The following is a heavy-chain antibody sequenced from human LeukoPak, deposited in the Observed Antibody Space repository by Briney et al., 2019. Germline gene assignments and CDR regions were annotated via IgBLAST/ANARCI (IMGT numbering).Heavy chain of an antibody. CDR1: GFTVSSNY. Sequence: GGSLRLSCAASGFTVSSNYMSWVRQAPGKGLEWVSVIYSGGSTYYADSAKGRFTISRDNSKNTLYLQMNSLRAEDTAVYYCARGWLQLELDYWGQGTLVTVSS. V-gene: IGHV3-66*01. CDR3: ARGWLQLELDY. D-gene: IGHD5-24*01. CDR2: IYSGGST. J-gene: IGHJ4*02.